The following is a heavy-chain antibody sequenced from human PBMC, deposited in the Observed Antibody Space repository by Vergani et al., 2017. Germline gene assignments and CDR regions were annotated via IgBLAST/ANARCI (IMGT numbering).Heavy chain of an antibody. CDR2: ISGSGGST. D-gene: IGHD3-9*01. V-gene: IGHV3-23*01. CDR1: GFTFSSYA. J-gene: IGHJ6*02. CDR3: AISRYVDWLSDYYSMDV. Sequence: EVQLLESGGGLVQPGGSLRLSCAASGFTFSSYAMSWVRQAPGKGLEWVSAISGSGGSTYYADSVKGRFTLSRDNSKNTLYLQMNSLIAEDTAVYYCAISRYVDWLSDYYSMDVWGQGTTVTVSS.